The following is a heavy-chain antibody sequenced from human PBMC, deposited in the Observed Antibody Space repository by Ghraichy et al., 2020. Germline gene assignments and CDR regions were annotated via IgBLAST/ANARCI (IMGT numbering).Heavy chain of an antibody. V-gene: IGHV1-24*01. Sequence: ASVKVSCKVSGYTLTELSMHWVRQAPGKGLEWMGGFDPEDGETIYAQKFQGRVTMTEDTSTDTAYMELSSLRSEDTAVYYCATMAFTVTTLDYWGQGTLVTVSS. CDR2: FDPEDGET. CDR1: GYTLTELS. J-gene: IGHJ4*02. D-gene: IGHD4-17*01. CDR3: ATMAFTVTTLDY.